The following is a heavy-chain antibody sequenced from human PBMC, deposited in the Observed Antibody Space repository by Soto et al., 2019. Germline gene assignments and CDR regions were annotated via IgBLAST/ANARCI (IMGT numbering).Heavy chain of an antibody. D-gene: IGHD4-17*01. V-gene: IGHV4-39*02. Sequence: QLQLQESGPGLVKPSDTLSLTCTVSGGSISTDSHYWGWIRQPPGKGLEWIGSVYYAGSTYKNPSLHSRVTISVDTSKNHFSLKLNSATAADTAVYYCARRTNYGDYSFDYWGQGTLVTVSS. CDR3: ARRTNYGDYSFDY. J-gene: IGHJ4*02. CDR2: VYYAGST. CDR1: GGSISTDSHY.